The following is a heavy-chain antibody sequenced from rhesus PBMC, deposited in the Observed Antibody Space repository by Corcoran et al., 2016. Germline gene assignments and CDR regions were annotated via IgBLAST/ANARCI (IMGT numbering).Heavy chain of an antibody. CDR1: GFTCPTYE. CDR2: ISASGDAT. J-gene: IGHJ4*01. D-gene: IGHD4-11*01. V-gene: IGHV3-100*02. Sequence: DVQLVESGGGLVKPGGSLRLSCVASGFTCPTYELHWVRQAPGEGLEWVSVISASGDATYSADSVKGRFTISRDNAKNSLFLQMNSLRAEDTAVYYCTHYQRGYWGQGVLVTVSS. CDR3: THYQRGY.